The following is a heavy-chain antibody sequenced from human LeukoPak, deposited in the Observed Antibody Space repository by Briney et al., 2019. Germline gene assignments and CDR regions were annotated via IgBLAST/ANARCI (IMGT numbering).Heavy chain of an antibody. CDR1: GGSISSYY. J-gene: IGHJ4*02. CDR2: IYYSGST. D-gene: IGHD2-15*01. Sequence: PSETLSLTCTVSGGSISSYYWSWIRQPPGKGLEWIGYIYYSGSTNYNPSLKSRVTISVDTSKNQFSLKLSSVTAADTAVYYCARGGGYCSGGSCQPFDYWGQGTLVTVSS. CDR3: ARGGGYCSGGSCQPFDY. V-gene: IGHV4-59*01.